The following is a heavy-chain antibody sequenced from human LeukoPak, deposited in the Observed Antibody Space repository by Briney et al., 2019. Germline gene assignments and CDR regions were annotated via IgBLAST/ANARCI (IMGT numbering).Heavy chain of an antibody. Sequence: SETLSLTCTVSGGSISSSGYYWGWIRQPPGEGLEWIGSIYYSGSTYYNPSLKSRVTISVDTSKNQFSLKLSSVTAADTAVYYCARHNIVVVPAAADFDYWGQGTLATVSS. J-gene: IGHJ4*02. CDR2: IYYSGST. CDR3: ARHNIVVVPAAADFDY. V-gene: IGHV4-39*01. D-gene: IGHD2-2*01. CDR1: GGSISSSGYY.